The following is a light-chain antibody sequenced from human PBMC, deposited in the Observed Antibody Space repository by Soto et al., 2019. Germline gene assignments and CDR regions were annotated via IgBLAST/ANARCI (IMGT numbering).Light chain of an antibody. Sequence: ILMTQSPASLSVSPGERATLSCRASQNIYSNIAWYQQRPGQAPRLLIYRASTRATGVPARFSGSGSGTDFTLTISSLEPEDFAVYYCQQRSNWPITFGKGTRL. J-gene: IGKJ5*01. CDR3: QQRSNWPIT. CDR2: RAS. CDR1: QNIYSN. V-gene: IGKV3-15*01.